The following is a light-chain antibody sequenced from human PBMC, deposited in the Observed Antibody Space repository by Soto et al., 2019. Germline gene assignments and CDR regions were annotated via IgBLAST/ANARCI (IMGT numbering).Light chain of an antibody. CDR1: QSVSGF. CDR3: QQRSNWPPIT. Sequence: EIVLTQSPATLSLSPGERATLSCRASQSVSGFLAWYQQRPGQAPRLLIYDVFNRAAGIPARFSGSGSGTDFTLPISSLEPEDFAVYYCQQRSNWPPITFGQGTRLEVK. J-gene: IGKJ5*01. CDR2: DVF. V-gene: IGKV3-11*01.